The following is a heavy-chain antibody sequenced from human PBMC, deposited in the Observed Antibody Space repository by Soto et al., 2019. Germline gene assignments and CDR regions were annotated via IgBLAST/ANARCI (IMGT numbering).Heavy chain of an antibody. CDR3: ARGRYDIDSLPVGAEARSYAMDV. CDR2: VNHREGRT. V-gene: IGHV1-46*01. Sequence: AGVNVSCKASQYNSTNYFVHWLRQAPGRGLEWMGIVNHREGRTNYAQSFQGRVSMTRDTSTNTVYMELSSLRSEDTAVDYWARGRYDIDSLPVGAEARSYAMDVWGLGTTVTVSS. D-gene: IGHD3-22*01. J-gene: IGHJ6*02. CDR1: QYNSTNYF.